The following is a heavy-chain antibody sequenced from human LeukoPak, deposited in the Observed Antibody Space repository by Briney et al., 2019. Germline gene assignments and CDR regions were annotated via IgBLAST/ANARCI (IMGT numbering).Heavy chain of an antibody. D-gene: IGHD6-19*01. Sequence: SGTLSLTCAVSGGSISSSNWWSWVRQPPGKGLEWIGEIYHSGNINYNPSLKSRVTISVDKSKNQFSLKLSSVTAADTAVYYCARAPGSGWYLDYWGQGTLVTVSS. CDR2: IYHSGNI. J-gene: IGHJ4*02. CDR3: ARAPGSGWYLDY. CDR1: GGSISSSNW. V-gene: IGHV4-4*02.